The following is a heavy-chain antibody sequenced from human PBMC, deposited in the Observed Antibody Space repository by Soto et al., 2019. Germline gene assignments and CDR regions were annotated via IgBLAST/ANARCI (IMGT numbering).Heavy chain of an antibody. J-gene: IGHJ4*02. V-gene: IGHV1-46*01. CDR3: ARMDCSGGSCYSFFDY. CDR1: GYTFTSYY. CDR2: INPSGGST. Sequence: ASVKVSCKASGYTFTSYYMHWVRQAPGQGLEWMGIINPSGGSTSYAQKFQGRVTMTRDTSTSTVYMELSSLRSEDTAVYYCARMDCSGGSCYSFFDYWGQGTQVTVSS. D-gene: IGHD2-15*01.